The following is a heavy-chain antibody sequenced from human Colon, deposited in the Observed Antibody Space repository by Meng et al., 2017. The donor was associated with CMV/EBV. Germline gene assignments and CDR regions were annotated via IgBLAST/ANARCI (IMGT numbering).Heavy chain of an antibody. V-gene: IGHV3-15*07. J-gene: IGHJ4*02. Sequence: LSCAASGLPFSKAWMTWVRQAPGKGLEWVGRNKSNADGGAADYATHVKGRFTISRDDSKNTLFLQMTSLKSEDTALYYCTTGTWFDFWGQGTLVTVSS. D-gene: IGHD1-26*01. CDR2: NKSNADGGAA. CDR3: TTGTWFDF. CDR1: GLPFSKAW.